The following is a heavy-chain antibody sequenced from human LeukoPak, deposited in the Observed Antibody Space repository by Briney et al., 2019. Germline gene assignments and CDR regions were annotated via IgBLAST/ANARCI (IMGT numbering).Heavy chain of an antibody. Sequence: GASVKVSCKASGYIFISYYIHWVRQAPGQGLEWMGVINPSDGSTNYAQKYQDRVTMTRDTSTRTVYMQLSSLRSDDTAVYYCARDVAREFDYWGQGTLSPSPQ. J-gene: IGHJ4*02. CDR3: ARDVAREFDY. CDR2: INPSDGST. V-gene: IGHV1-46*01. CDR1: GYIFISYY.